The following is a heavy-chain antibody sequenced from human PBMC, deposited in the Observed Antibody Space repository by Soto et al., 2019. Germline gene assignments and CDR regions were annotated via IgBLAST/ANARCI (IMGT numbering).Heavy chain of an antibody. V-gene: IGHV3-30-3*01. Sequence: QVQLVESGGGVVQPGRSLRLSCAASGFTFSSYAMHWVRQAPGKGLEWVAVISYDGSNKYYADSVKGRFTISRDNSKNTLYLQMNSLRAEDTAVYYCARERGGGYRPADYWGQGTLVTVSS. CDR1: GFTFSSYA. CDR2: ISYDGSNK. D-gene: IGHD3-16*01. CDR3: ARERGGGYRPADY. J-gene: IGHJ4*02.